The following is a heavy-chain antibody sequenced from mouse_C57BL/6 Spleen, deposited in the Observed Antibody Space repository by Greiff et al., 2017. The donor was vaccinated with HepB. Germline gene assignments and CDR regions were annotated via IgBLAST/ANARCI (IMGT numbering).Heavy chain of an antibody. J-gene: IGHJ4*01. CDR1: GFTFSSYA. D-gene: IGHD1-1*01. CDR2: ISDGGSYT. Sequence: EVKLMESGGGLVKPGGSLKLSCAASGFTFSSYAMSWVRQTPEKRLEWVATISDGGSYTYYPDNVKGRFTISRDNAKNNLYLQMSHLKSEDTAMYYWARAVVYPYAMDYWGEVASFTVSS. CDR3: ARAVVYPYAMDY. V-gene: IGHV5-4*03.